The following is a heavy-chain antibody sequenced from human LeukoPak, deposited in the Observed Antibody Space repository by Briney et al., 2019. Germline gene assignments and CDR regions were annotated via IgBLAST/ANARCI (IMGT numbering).Heavy chain of an antibody. J-gene: IGHJ4*02. CDR2: IIPIFGTA. D-gene: IGHD3-22*01. CDR1: GGTFSSYA. V-gene: IGHV1-69*05. CDR3: ARDSDYYDSSGYSWGYFDY. Sequence: KISXKASGGTFSSYAISWVRQAPGQGREWMGRIIPIFGTANYAQKFQGRVTITTDESTTTAYMELSSLRSEDTAVYYCARDSDYYDSSGYSWGYFDYWGQGTLVTVSS.